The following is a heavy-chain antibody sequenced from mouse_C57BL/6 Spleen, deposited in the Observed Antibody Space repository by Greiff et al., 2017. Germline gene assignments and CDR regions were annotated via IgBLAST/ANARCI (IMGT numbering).Heavy chain of an antibody. J-gene: IGHJ3*01. CDR1: GYSFTGYY. Sequence: VQLQQSGPELVKPGASVKISCKASGYSFTGYYMNWVQQSPEKSLEWIGEINPSTGGTTYNQKFKAKATLTVDKSSSTAYMQLKSLTSEDSAVYYCAGVPWFADWGTGTLGTVSA. CDR3: AGVPWFAD. V-gene: IGHV1-42*01. CDR2: INPSTGGT.